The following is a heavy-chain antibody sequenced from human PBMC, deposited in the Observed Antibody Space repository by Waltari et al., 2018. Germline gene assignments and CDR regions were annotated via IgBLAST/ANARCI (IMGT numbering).Heavy chain of an antibody. V-gene: IGHV1-46*01. CDR2: NNPAGGST. CDR1: GYFFSSYY. J-gene: IGHJ6*02. D-gene: IGHD5-18*01. CDR3: ARDMGSGYRYGYYYYGMDV. Sequence: QVQLVQSGAEVKKPGASVKVSCQASGYFFSSYYMPWVRQAPGQGPEWMGVNNPAGGSTTYAQDHQGRITGTSDTSTNTVYMELSSLRSEDTAVYFCARDMGSGYRYGYYYYGMDVWGQGTTVTVSS.